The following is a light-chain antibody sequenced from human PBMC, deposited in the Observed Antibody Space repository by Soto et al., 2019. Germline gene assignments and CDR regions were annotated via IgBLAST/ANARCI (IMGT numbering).Light chain of an antibody. CDR3: GTWDSSLSANWV. J-gene: IGLJ3*02. V-gene: IGLV1-51*01. CDR1: SSNIGNNY. Sequence: QSVLTQPPSVSAAPGQKVTISCFGSSSNIGNNYVSWYQQLPGTAHKLLIYDNNKRPSGIPDRFSGSKSGTSATLGITGLQTGDEADYYCGTWDSSLSANWVFGGGTKLTVL. CDR2: DNN.